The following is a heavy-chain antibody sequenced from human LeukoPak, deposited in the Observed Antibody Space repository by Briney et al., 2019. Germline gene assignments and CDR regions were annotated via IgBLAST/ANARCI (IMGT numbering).Heavy chain of an antibody. V-gene: IGHV3-23*01. D-gene: IGHD6-13*01. CDR1: GFTFSSYA. Sequence: GGSLRLSCAASGFTFSSYAMSWVRQAPGKGLEWVSAVSSSGDTYYAGSVRGRFTISRDNSKNTLYLQMNSLRAEDTAVYYCARDPIAAAGRGYFQHWGQGALVTVSS. CDR3: ARDPIAAAGRGYFQH. CDR2: VSSSGDT. J-gene: IGHJ1*01.